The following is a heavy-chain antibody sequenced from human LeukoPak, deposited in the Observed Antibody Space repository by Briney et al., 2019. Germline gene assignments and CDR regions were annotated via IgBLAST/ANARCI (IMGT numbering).Heavy chain of an antibody. CDR2: IYHSGST. CDR3: ARGDRTYYYYMDV. Sequence: SQTLSLTCAVSGGSISSGGYSWSWIRQPPGKGLEWIGYIYHSGSTYYNPSLKSRVTISVDTSKNQFSLKLSSVTAADTAVYYCARGDRTYYYYMDVWGKGTTVTVSS. CDR1: GGSISSGGYS. J-gene: IGHJ6*03. V-gene: IGHV4-30-2*05. D-gene: IGHD3-22*01.